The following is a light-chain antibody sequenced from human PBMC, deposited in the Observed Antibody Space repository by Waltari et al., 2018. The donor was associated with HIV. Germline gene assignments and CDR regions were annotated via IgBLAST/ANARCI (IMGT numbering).Light chain of an antibody. CDR1: SSTFGNNF. J-gene: IGLJ3*02. V-gene: IGLV1-51*01. CDR2: DNN. CDR3: GTWDSSLSAGL. Sequence: QSVLTQPPSVSPAPGQKVTISCSGSSSTFGNNFVSWYQQLPGTAPKLLIYDNNKRPSGIPDRFSGSKSGTSATLGITGLQTGDEADYYCGTWDSSLSAGLFGGGTKLTVL.